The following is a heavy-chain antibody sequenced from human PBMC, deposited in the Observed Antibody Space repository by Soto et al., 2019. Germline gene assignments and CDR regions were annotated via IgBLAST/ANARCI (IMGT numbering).Heavy chain of an antibody. CDR1: GYTFTSYD. V-gene: IGHV1-8*01. Sequence: ASVKVSCKASGYTFTSYDINWVRQATGQGLEWMGWMNPNSGNTGYAQKFQGRVTMTRNTSISTAYMELSSLRSEDTAVYYCASIPSYYDSSGYQITDDAFDIWGQGTMVT. CDR2: MNPNSGNT. J-gene: IGHJ3*02. CDR3: ASIPSYYDSSGYQITDDAFDI. D-gene: IGHD3-22*01.